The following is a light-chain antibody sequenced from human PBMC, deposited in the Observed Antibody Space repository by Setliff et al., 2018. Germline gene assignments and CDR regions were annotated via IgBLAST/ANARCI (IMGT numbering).Light chain of an antibody. CDR1: SSDVGSYNL. Sequence: ALAQPASVSGSPGQSITISCTGSSSDVGSYNLVSWYQQHPAKAPKLMIYDASKRPSGVSIRFSGSKSGNTASLTISGLQAEDEADYYCCSYAGSSTFVFGTGTKVTVL. CDR3: CSYAGSSTFV. J-gene: IGLJ1*01. CDR2: DAS. V-gene: IGLV2-23*01.